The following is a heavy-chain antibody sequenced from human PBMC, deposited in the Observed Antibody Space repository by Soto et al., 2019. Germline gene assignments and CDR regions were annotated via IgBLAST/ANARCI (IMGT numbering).Heavy chain of an antibody. CDR2: ITSSGSPI. D-gene: IGHD3-22*01. CDR3: ARSGYYDSSGYPYYYYGMDV. J-gene: IGHJ6*02. Sequence: VQLVQSGAEVKKPGASVKVSCKASGYTFTSYAMHWVRQAPGKGLEWVSYITSSGSPIYYADSVKGRFTISRDNAKNSLYLQMNSLRGEDTAVYYCARSGYYDSSGYPYYYYGMDVWGQGTTVTVSS. V-gene: IGHV3-48*03. CDR1: GYTFTSYA.